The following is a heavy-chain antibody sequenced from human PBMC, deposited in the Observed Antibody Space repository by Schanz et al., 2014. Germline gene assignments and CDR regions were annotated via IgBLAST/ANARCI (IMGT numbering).Heavy chain of an antibody. Sequence: QVQLQESGPGLVKPSGTLSLTCVVSGGSISSGVWWTWIRQHPGKGLEWIGHIDYRGNPYYNESLKSRLTISLHASENQFSLQLTSVTAADTAVYYCARVRPGFAIDPWGQGTLVTVSS. CDR2: IDYRGNP. CDR1: GGSISSGVW. D-gene: IGHD6-25*01. J-gene: IGHJ5*02. CDR3: ARVRPGFAIDP. V-gene: IGHV4-31*11.